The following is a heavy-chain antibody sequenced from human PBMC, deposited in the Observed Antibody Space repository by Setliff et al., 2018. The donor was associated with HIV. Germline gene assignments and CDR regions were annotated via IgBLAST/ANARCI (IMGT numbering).Heavy chain of an antibody. CDR3: AAFFVTPMTTQDF. V-gene: IGHV4-38-2*01. J-gene: IGHJ4*02. CDR1: GYSISSGFY. D-gene: IGHD4-4*01. CDR2: IHHTGYI. Sequence: LSLTCAVSGYSISSGFYWNWIRQSPGMGLEWIAEIHHTGYINYNPSLRSRVSVSRDMYSNQFSLRLSSVTAADAAVYYCAAFFVTPMTTQDFWGQGTLVTVSS.